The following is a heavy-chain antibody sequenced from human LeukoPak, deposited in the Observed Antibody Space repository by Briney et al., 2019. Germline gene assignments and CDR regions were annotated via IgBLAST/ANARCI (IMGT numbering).Heavy chain of an antibody. V-gene: IGHV3-21*01. CDR1: GFTFSSYW. Sequence: PGGSLRLSCAASGFTFSSYWMHWVRQAPGKGLEWVSSIRSSGSYIYYADSMRGRFTISRDNAKNSLYLQMNSLRVEDTAVYYCVSDDFWGQGTLVTVSS. J-gene: IGHJ4*02. CDR3: VSDDF. CDR2: IRSSGSYI.